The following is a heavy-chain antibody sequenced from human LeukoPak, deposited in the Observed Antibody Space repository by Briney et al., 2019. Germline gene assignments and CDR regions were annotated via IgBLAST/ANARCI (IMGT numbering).Heavy chain of an antibody. D-gene: IGHD3-22*01. CDR1: GFTFDDYA. V-gene: IGHV3-9*01. CDR3: ARDWRVEYYDSSGYYFDY. Sequence: PGRSLRLSCAASGFTFDDYAMHWVRQAPGKGLEWVSGISWNSGSIGYADSVKGRFTISRDNAKNSLYLQMNSLRAEDTAVYYCARDWRVEYYDSSGYYFDYWGQGTLVTVSS. J-gene: IGHJ4*02. CDR2: ISWNSGSI.